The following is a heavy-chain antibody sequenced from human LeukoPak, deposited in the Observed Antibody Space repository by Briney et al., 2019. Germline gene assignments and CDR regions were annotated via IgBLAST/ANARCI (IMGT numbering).Heavy chain of an antibody. CDR3: VREGFYFFDF. J-gene: IGHJ4*01. Sequence: GGSLRLSCAASGFTFSTYWMHWVRHAPGKGLVWVSRISSDGSSTSYADSVRGRFTIFRDNAKDSVYLQMNSLRAEDSATYYCVREGFYFFDFWGQGTLVTVSS. CDR1: GFTFSTYW. CDR2: ISSDGSST. V-gene: IGHV3-74*01.